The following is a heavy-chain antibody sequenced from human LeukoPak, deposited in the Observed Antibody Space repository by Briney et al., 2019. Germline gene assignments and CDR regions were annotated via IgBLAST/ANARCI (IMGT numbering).Heavy chain of an antibody. CDR3: NLDFDY. CDR1: GGSFSGYY. D-gene: IGHD1-1*01. V-gene: IGHV4-34*01. J-gene: IGHJ4*02. Sequence: SETLSLTCAVYGGSFSGYYGSWIRQPPGKGLEWIGEINHSGSTNYNPSLKSRVTISVDTSKNQFSLKLSPVTAADTAVYYCNLDFDYWGQGTLVTVSS. CDR2: INHSGST.